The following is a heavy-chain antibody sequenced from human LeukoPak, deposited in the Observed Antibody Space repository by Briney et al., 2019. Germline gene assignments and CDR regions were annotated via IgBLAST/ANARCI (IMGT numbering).Heavy chain of an antibody. CDR2: IIPIFGTA. J-gene: IGHJ3*02. V-gene: IGHV1-69*13. D-gene: IGHD2-2*01. CDR3: ARVECRSTSRYLDAFDI. CDR1: GGTFSSYA. Sequence: ASVKVSCKASGGTFSSYAISWVRQAPGQGLEWMGGIIPIFGTANYAQKFQGRVTITADESTSTAYMELSSLRSEDTAVYYCARVECRSTSRYLDAFDIWGQGTMVTVSS.